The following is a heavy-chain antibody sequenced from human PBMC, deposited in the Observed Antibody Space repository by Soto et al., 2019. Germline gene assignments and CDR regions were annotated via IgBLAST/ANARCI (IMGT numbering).Heavy chain of an antibody. CDR1: RFTFSTYG. CDR3: AKEGVSSSTSCSRCYGLDV. Sequence: PGGSLRLSCAASRFTFSTYGMHWVRQAPGKGLEWVAALSHDGSNKYYAGSVKGRFTISRDNSKNTLYLEMESLRLDDTAVYYCAKEGVSSSTSCSRCYGLDVWGQATPVPVS. J-gene: IGHJ6*02. D-gene: IGHD2-2*01. V-gene: IGHV3-30*18. CDR2: LSHDGSNK.